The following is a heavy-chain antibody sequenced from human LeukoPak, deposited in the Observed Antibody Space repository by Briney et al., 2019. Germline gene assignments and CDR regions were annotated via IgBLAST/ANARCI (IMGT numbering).Heavy chain of an antibody. Sequence: GGFLRLSCAASGFTFSSYWMSWVRQAPGKGLEWVANIKQDGSEKYYVDSVKGRFTISRDNAKNSLYLQMNSLRAEDTAVYYCARDHHIVATLGLDYWGQGTLVTVSS. V-gene: IGHV3-7*05. J-gene: IGHJ4*02. CDR2: IKQDGSEK. CDR3: ARDHHIVATLGLDY. CDR1: GFTFSSYW. D-gene: IGHD5-12*01.